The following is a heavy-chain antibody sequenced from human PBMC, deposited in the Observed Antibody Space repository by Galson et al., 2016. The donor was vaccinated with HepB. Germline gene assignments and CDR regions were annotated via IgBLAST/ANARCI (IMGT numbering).Heavy chain of an antibody. J-gene: IGHJ5*02. V-gene: IGHV3-23*01. CDR3: ARERTKLEFDP. CDR2: IGGSGGST. D-gene: IGHD1-1*01. CDR1: GFTFSSYP. Sequence: SLRLSCAAYGFTFSSYPMTWVRQAPGKGLEWVSAIGGSGGSTYYADSVRGRFTISRDNSKNTLYLQMKSLRAEDTAIYYCARERTKLEFDPWGQGTLVTVSS.